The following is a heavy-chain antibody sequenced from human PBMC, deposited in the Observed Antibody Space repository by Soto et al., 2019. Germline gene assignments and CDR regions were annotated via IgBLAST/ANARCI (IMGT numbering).Heavy chain of an antibody. CDR1: GGSISSGDYY. CDR3: AREIDAALPRVSGDYGDYNSYGMDV. CDR2: IYYSGGT. D-gene: IGHD4-17*01. V-gene: IGHV4-30-4*01. J-gene: IGHJ6*02. Sequence: SETLSLTCTVSGGSISSGDYYWSWIRQPPGKGLEWIGYIYYSGGTYYNPSLKSRVTISVDTSKNQFSLKLSSVTAADTAVYYCAREIDAALPRVSGDYGDYNSYGMDVWGQGTTVTVSS.